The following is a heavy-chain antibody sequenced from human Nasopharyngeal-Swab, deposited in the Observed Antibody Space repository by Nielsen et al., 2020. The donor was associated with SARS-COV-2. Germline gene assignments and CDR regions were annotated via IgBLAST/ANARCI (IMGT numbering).Heavy chain of an antibody. V-gene: IGHV5-51*01. D-gene: IGHD3/OR15-3a*01. CDR1: GYSFSTFW. Sequence: GGSLRLSCKGSGYSFSTFWIAWVRQMHGKGLEWMGIIYPGDLDTRYSPSFRGQVSISVDKSISTAFLHWSSLTASDAAMYYCARSSSGVSHPYHSDFWGQGTQVSVSS. CDR2: IYPGDLDT. CDR3: ARSSSGVSHPYHSDF. J-gene: IGHJ4*02.